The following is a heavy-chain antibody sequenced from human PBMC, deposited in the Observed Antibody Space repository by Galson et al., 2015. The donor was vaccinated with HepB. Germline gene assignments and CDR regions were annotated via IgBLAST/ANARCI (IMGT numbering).Heavy chain of an antibody. D-gene: IGHD2-15*01. V-gene: IGHV3-74*01. Sequence: SLRLSCAASGFTLKTYWMHWVRQAPGKGLVWVSRCNGDGSSTNYADSVRGRFTISRDNAKKMLYLQMNNLRAEDTAVYYCASPLCTGGSCYPLWYWGQGTLVTVSS. CDR3: ASPLCTGGSCYPLWY. CDR2: CNGDGSST. CDR1: GFTLKTYW. J-gene: IGHJ4*02.